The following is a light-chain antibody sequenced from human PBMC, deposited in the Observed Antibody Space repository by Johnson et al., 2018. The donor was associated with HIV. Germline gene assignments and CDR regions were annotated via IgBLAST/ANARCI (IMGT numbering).Light chain of an antibody. V-gene: IGLV1-51*01. CDR3: GTWDSSLSVYV. CDR2: DNN. Sequence: QSVLTQPPSVSAAPGQKVTISCSGSSSNIGNNYVSWYQQLPGTAPKLLIYDNNKRPSGIPDRFSGSKSGTSATLGITGLQTGVEADYYCGTWDSSLSVYVFGTGPKATVL. J-gene: IGLJ1*01. CDR1: SSNIGNNY.